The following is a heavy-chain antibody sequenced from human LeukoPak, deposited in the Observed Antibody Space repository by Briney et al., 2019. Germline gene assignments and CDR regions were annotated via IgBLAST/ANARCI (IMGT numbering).Heavy chain of an antibody. J-gene: IGHJ6*02. CDR3: ASMAARPNYYYYGMDV. V-gene: IGHV4-59*01. CDR2: IYSSGST. D-gene: IGHD6-6*01. CDR1: GGSISSYY. Sequence: SETLSLTCTVSGGSISSYYWSWIRQPPGKGLEWIGCIYSSGSTNYNPSLKSRVTISVDTSKNQFSLKLSSVTAADTAVYYCASMAARPNYYYYGMDVWGQGTTVTVSS.